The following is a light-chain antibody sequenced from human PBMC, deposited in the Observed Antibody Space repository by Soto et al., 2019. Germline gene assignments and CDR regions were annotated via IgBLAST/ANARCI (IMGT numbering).Light chain of an antibody. J-gene: IGKJ2*01. CDR1: QSVNNKY. CDR3: HQYGRSPHT. V-gene: IGKV3-20*01. CDR2: GAS. Sequence: TVLTQSPDTLSLSPGERATLSCRASQSVNNKYLAWYQHKPGRPPRLLIYGASTRASGIPDNCSGSGSGTHFTLTISKLEPDDFAVYYCHQYGRSPHTFGQGTKVEI.